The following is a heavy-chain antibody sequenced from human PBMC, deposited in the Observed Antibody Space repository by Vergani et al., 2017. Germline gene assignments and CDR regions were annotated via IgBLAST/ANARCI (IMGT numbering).Heavy chain of an antibody. D-gene: IGHD1-26*01. CDR3: AHSWNFGRRDWFDS. V-gene: IGHV1-2*02. Sequence: QVQLMQSGPVMKKPGGSLKVSCQASESTFSDYNIHWVRQAPGQGLQWMGWISPKTGDTDYLQRFQDRGTMTNDASTKTVYLKMTRLTSDDTAIYYCAHSWNFGRRDWFDSWGPGTLVTVSS. CDR1: ESTFSDYN. CDR2: ISPKTGDT. J-gene: IGHJ5*01.